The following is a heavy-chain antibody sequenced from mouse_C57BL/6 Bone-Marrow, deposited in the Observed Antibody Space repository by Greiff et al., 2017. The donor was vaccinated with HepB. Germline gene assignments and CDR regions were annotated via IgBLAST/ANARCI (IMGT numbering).Heavy chain of an antibody. CDR1: GYTFTDYE. V-gene: IGHV1-15*01. CDR3: TNYYGSSGWYFDV. CDR2: IDPETGGT. D-gene: IGHD1-1*01. J-gene: IGHJ1*03. Sequence: VQRVESGAELVRPGASVTLSCKASGYTFTDYEMHWVKQTPVHGLEWIGAIDPETGGTAYNQKFKGKAILTADKSSSTAYMELRSLTSEDSAVYYCTNYYGSSGWYFDVWGTGTTVTVSS.